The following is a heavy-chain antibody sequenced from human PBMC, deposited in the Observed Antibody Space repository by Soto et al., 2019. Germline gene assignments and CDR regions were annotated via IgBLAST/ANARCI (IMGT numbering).Heavy chain of an antibody. CDR1: GSTISDHF. CDR2: SRNRVEGYKT. CDR3: GAGATALAPLQX. V-gene: IGHV3-72*01. Sequence: PGGSLRLSCAASGSTISDHFMDWVRQAPGKGLEWVCSSRNRVEGYKTEYAAYVKGRFTISRDDSKNALYLEMSSLVNEDTAVYYCGAGATALAPLQXWGQGTLFTVSX. D-gene: IGHD1-1*01. J-gene: IGHJ1*01.